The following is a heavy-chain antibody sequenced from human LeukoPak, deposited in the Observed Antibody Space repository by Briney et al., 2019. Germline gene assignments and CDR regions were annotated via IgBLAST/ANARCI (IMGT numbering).Heavy chain of an antibody. CDR1: GFTFSSYS. Sequence: GGSLRLSCAASGFTFSSYSMNWVRQAPGKGLEWVAVISYDGSNEYYADSVKGRFTISRDNSKNTLYLQMSSLRAEDTAVYYCAKEFNRGLPDYWGQGTLVTVPS. CDR3: AKEFNRGLPDY. V-gene: IGHV3-30*18. D-gene: IGHD2-21*01. J-gene: IGHJ4*02. CDR2: ISYDGSNE.